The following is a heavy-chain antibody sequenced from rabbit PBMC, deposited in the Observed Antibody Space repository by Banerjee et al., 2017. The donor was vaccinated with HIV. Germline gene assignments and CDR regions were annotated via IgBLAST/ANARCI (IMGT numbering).Heavy chain of an antibody. Sequence: QEQLEESGGDLVKPEGSLTLTCTASGFSFSYKYVMCWVRQAPGKGLEWIACINTSSGNTVYATWAKGRFTISKASWTTVTLQMTSLTAADTASYFCARDRDWNFGLWGPGTLVTVS. J-gene: IGHJ4*01. CDR2: INTSSGNT. CDR1: GFSFSYKYV. D-gene: IGHD4-2*01. CDR3: ARDRDWNFGL. V-gene: IGHV1S45*01.